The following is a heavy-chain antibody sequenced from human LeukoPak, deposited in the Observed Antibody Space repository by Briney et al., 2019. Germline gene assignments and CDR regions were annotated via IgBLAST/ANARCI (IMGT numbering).Heavy chain of an antibody. CDR3: ARDAVPGRAEYYFDY. V-gene: IGHV1-2*06. Sequence: GSSVMVSCKASGYTFTGNFMHWVRQAPGQGPEWMGRVNPNSGGTHYAQKFQDRVTMTRDTSISTVYMELSSLRSDDTAVYYCARDAVPGRAEYYFDYGRPGTLVTVSS. J-gene: IGHJ4*02. CDR1: GYTFTGNF. CDR2: VNPNSGGT. D-gene: IGHD6-19*01.